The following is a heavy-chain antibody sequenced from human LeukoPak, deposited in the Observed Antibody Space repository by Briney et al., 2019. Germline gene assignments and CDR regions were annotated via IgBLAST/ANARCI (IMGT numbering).Heavy chain of an antibody. CDR3: ARDPVYDAFDI. Sequence: SETLSPTRTVSGGSVSSGSYYWTWIRQPPWKGLEWIGYIYYSGSTNYNPSLKSRVTISVDTSKNQFSLKLSSVTAADTAVYYCARDPVYDAFDIWGQGTMVTVSS. J-gene: IGHJ3*02. CDR2: IYYSGST. V-gene: IGHV4-61*01. CDR1: GGSVSSGSYY. D-gene: IGHD2-8*01.